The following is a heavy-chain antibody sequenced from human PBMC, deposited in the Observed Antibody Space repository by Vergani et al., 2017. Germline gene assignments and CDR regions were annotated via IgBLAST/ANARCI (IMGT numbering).Heavy chain of an antibody. CDR1: GFSLSTSGMC. CDR3: ARTEYDYSEAFDY. D-gene: IGHD5-12*01. J-gene: IGHJ4*02. CDR2: IDWVDDK. V-gene: IGHV2-70*15. Sequence: QVTLRESGPALVKPTQTLTLTCTFSGFSLSTSGMCVSWIRQPPGKALEWLARIDWVDDKYYSTSLKTRLTISKDSTENQVVLTMTNMDPVDTSTYYCARTEYDYSEAFDYWGQGTLVTVSS.